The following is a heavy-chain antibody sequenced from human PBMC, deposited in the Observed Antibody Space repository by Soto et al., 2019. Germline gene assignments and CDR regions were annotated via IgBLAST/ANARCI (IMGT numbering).Heavy chain of an antibody. V-gene: IGHV4-34*01. CDR3: ARTHKGYCRGGSCYY. CDR1: GGSFSGYY. J-gene: IGHJ6*01. Sequence: SETLSLSCAVYGGSFSGYYWSWIRQPPGKGLVCIGEINHSGSTNYNPSLKSRVTISVDTSKNQFSLKLSSVIAADTAVYYCARTHKGYCRGGSCYY. CDR2: INHSGST. D-gene: IGHD2-15*01.